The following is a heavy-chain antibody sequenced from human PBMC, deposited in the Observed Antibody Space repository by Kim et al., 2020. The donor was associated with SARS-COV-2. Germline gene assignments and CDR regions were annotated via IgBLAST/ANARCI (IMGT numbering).Heavy chain of an antibody. CDR1: GGSFSGYS. CDR3: ARAGRQWLGRPGFYYFDY. D-gene: IGHD6-19*01. V-gene: IGHV4-34*01. CDR2: INHSGST. Sequence: SETLSLTCAVSGGSFSGYSWCCIRHPPGKGLVWFGEINHSGSTNYNPSLQSRVTISVETSKNQVSLQLSSVTAADTAVYYCARAGRQWLGRPGFYYFDYWGQGTLVTVSS. J-gene: IGHJ4*02.